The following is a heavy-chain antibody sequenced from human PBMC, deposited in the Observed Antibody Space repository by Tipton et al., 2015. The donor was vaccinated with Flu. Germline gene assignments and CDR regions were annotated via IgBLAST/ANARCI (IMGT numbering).Heavy chain of an antibody. J-gene: IGHJ4*02. Sequence: TLSLTCTVSGGSISSSSYYWGWIRQPAGKGLEWIGRIYTSGSTNYNPSLKSRVTMSVDTSKNQFSLKLSSVTAADTAVYYCARDGYYYDSSGLDYWGQGTLVTVSS. D-gene: IGHD3-22*01. CDR3: ARDGYYYDSSGLDY. CDR2: IYTSGST. V-gene: IGHV4-61*02. CDR1: GGSISSSSYY.